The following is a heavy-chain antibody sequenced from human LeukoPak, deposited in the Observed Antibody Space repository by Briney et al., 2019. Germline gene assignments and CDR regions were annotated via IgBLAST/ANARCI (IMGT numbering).Heavy chain of an antibody. D-gene: IGHD6-13*01. CDR2: ISSSSDFI. CDR1: GFTFSSYS. V-gene: IGHV3-21*01. Sequence: GGSLRLSCAASGFTFSSYSMAWVRQAPGRGLEWVSSISSSSDFIYYADSVQGRFTISRDNAKNSLYLQMNSLRAGDTAVYYCTRGGESAAGTFDYWGRGTLVTVSS. J-gene: IGHJ4*02. CDR3: TRGGESAAGTFDY.